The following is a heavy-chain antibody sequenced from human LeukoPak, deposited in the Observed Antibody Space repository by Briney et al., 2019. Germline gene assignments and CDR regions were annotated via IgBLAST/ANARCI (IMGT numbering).Heavy chain of an antibody. CDR3: ARGPLGAHNYYYYYGMDV. V-gene: IGHV3-7*01. J-gene: IGHJ6*02. D-gene: IGHD3-16*01. CDR1: GFTFSSYW. CDR2: IKQDGSEK. Sequence: GGSLRLSCAASGFTFSSYWMSWVRQAPGKGLEWVANIKQDGSEKYYVDSVKGRFTISRDNAKNSLYLQMNSLRAEDTAVYYCARGPLGAHNYYYYYGMDVWGQGTTVTVSS.